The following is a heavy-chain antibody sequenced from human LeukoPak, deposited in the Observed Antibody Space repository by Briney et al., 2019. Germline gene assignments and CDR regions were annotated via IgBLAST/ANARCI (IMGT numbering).Heavy chain of an antibody. Sequence: SETLSLTCTVSGYSISSGYYWGWIRQPPGKGLEWIGSIYHSGSTYYNPSLKSRVTISVDTSKNQFSLKLSSVTAADTAVYYCARVKEYSSGWYAHAFDIWGQGTMVTVSS. D-gene: IGHD6-19*01. V-gene: IGHV4-38-2*02. CDR1: GYSISSGYY. J-gene: IGHJ3*02. CDR2: IYHSGST. CDR3: ARVKEYSSGWYAHAFDI.